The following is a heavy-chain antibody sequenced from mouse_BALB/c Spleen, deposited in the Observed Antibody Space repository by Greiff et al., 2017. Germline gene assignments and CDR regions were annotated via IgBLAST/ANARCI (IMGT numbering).Heavy chain of an antibody. Sequence: EVQLQQSGTVLARPGASVKMSCKASGYTFTSYWMHWVKQRPGQGLEWIGAIYPGNSDTSYNQKFKGKAKLTAVTSTSTAYMELSSLTNEDSAVYYCTGGERYDRGAYFDYWGQGTTLTVSS. D-gene: IGHD2-12*01. J-gene: IGHJ2*01. CDR2: IYPGNSDT. V-gene: IGHV1-5*01. CDR3: TGGERYDRGAYFDY. CDR1: GYTFTSYW.